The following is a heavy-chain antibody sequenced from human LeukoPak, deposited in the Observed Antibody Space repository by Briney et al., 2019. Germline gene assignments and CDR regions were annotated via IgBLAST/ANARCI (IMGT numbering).Heavy chain of an antibody. CDR3: AKDQAGFRGVFDY. CDR2: ISGSGGST. J-gene: IGHJ4*02. V-gene: IGHV3-23*01. CDR1: GFTFSSYA. D-gene: IGHD3-10*01. Sequence: GRSLRLSCASSGFTFSSYAMSWVRQASGKGLECVLAISGSGGSTYYADSVKGRFTISRDNSKNTLYLQMNSLRAEDTAVYYCAKDQAGFRGVFDYCGQGTLVTVSS.